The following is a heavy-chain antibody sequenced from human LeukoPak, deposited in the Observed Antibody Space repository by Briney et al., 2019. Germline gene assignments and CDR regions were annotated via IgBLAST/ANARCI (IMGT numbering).Heavy chain of an antibody. D-gene: IGHD5-24*01. V-gene: IGHV3-21*01. J-gene: IGHJ4*02. CDR1: GLTFSPYS. CDR3: ARLPLTERRHFEY. Sequence: PGGSLRLSCVASGLTFSPYSMNWVRQAPGKGLEWVSCISGSSSYIYYGDSVKGRFTISRDNAKNSLYLQMNSLRAEDTAVYYCARLPLTERRHFEYWGQGTLVTVSS. CDR2: ISGSSSYI.